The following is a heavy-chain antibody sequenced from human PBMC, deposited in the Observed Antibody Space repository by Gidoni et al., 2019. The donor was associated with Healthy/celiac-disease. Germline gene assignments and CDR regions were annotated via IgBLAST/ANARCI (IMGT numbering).Heavy chain of an antibody. CDR1: GGSISSYY. CDR2: IYYSGST. V-gene: IGHV4-59*01. J-gene: IGHJ4*02. CDR3: ASRDLDEAGWYDY. D-gene: IGHD2-15*01. Sequence: QVQLQESGPGLVKPPETLSLTCTVSGGSISSYYGSWIRQPPGKGLEWIGYIYYSGSTNYNPSLKSRVTISVDTSKNQFSLKLSSVTAADTAVYYCASRDLDEAGWYDYWGQGTLVTVSS.